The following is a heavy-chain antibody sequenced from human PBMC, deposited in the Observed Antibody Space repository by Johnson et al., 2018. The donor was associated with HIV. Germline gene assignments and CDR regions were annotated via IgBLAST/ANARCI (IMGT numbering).Heavy chain of an antibody. CDR1: GFTFSNYG. J-gene: IGHJ3*02. D-gene: IGHD3-9*01. CDR3: ARWGPYDILTGYDAFDI. Sequence: QVQLVESGGGVVQPGGSLRFSCAAFGFTFSNYGMHWVRQAPGKGLEWVGFIRYDGSNKYYVDSVKGRFTISRDNSKNRLYLQMNSLRAEDTAVYYCARWGPYDILTGYDAFDIWGQGTMVTVSS. V-gene: IGHV3-30*02. CDR2: IRYDGSNK.